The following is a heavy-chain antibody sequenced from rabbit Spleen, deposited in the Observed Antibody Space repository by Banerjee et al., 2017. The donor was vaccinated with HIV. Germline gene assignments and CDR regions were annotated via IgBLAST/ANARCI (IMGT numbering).Heavy chain of an antibody. V-gene: IGHV1S45*01. D-gene: IGHD8-1*01. CDR3: ARDVQGGSDWTFNL. CDR1: GFSFSSSYY. J-gene: IGHJ4*01. Sequence: QEQLVESGGDLVQPEGSLTLTCTASGFSFSSSYYMCWVRQAPGKGLEWIACINTATGKAVYASWAKGRFTISKTSSTTVTLQMTSLIVADTATYFCARDVQGGSDWTFNLWGPGTLVTVS. CDR2: INTATGKA.